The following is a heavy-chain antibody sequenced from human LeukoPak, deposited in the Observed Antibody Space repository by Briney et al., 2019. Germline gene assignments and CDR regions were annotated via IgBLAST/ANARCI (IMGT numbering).Heavy chain of an antibody. J-gene: IGHJ5*02. CDR1: GFTFSSYD. CDR3: ARGYGSSSYNWFDP. V-gene: IGHV3-13*01. Sequence: PGGSLRLSCAASGFTFSSYDMHWVRQATGKGLEWVSAIGTAGDTYYPGSVKGRFTISRENAKNSLYLQMNSLRAVDTAVYYCARGYGSSSYNWFDPWGQGTLVTVSS. CDR2: IGTAGDT. D-gene: IGHD6-6*01.